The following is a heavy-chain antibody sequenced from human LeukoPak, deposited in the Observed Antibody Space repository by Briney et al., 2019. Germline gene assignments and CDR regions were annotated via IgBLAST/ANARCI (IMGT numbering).Heavy chain of an antibody. V-gene: IGHV4-4*02. J-gene: IGHJ4*02. CDR3: ARDVDFWSGYYDY. CDR2: IYHSGST. Sequence: PSETLSLTCAVSGGSISSSNWWSWVRQPPGKGLEWIGEIYHSGSTNYNPSLKSRVTISVDKSKNQFSLKLSSVTAADTAVYYCARDVDFWSGYYDYWGQGTLVTVSS. D-gene: IGHD3-3*01. CDR1: GGSISSSNW.